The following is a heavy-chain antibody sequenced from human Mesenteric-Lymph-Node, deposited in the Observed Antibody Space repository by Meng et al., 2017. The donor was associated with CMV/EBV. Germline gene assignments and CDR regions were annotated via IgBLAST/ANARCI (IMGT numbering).Heavy chain of an antibody. CDR3: ARSPTLDGLFDY. J-gene: IGHJ4*02. CDR2: INPNSGGT. Sequence: ASVKVSCKASGYTFSDYYMHWVRQAPGQGLEWMGWINPNSGGTNYAQKFQGRVTMTRDTSISTAYMELSRLRSDDTAVYYCARSPTLDGLFDYWGQGTLVTVSS. CDR1: GYTFSDYY. D-gene: IGHD5-24*01. V-gene: IGHV1-2*02.